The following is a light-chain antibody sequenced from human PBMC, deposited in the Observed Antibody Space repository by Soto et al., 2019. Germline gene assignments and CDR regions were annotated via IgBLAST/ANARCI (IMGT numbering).Light chain of an antibody. CDR2: GAS. CDR1: QSVSSN. CDR3: QQYNNWHLYT. J-gene: IGKJ2*01. V-gene: IGKV3-15*01. Sequence: EIVLTQSPATLSVSPGERATLSCRASQSVSSNFAWYQQKPGQAPRLLIYGASTRATGIPARFSGSGSGTDFTLTISRLQYEDFAVYYCQQYNNWHLYTFGQGTKLEIK.